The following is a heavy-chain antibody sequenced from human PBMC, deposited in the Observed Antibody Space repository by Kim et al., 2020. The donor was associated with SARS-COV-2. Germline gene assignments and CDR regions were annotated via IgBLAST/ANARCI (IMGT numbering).Heavy chain of an antibody. Sequence: GGSLRLSCIASGFTFSSGWMHWVRQAPGKGLVWVSRFNSDGSDTTFADSVKGRFTISRDSAKNALYLQMNSLRAEDTAVYYCTKVTSGWNWGQGTLVT. V-gene: IGHV3-74*01. D-gene: IGHD6-19*01. J-gene: IGHJ4*02. CDR2: FNSDGSDT. CDR3: TKVTSGWN. CDR1: GFTFSSGW.